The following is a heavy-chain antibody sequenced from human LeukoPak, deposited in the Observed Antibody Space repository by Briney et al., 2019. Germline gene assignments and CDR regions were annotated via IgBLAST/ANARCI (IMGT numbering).Heavy chain of an antibody. V-gene: IGHV4-34*01. CDR2: INHSGST. D-gene: IGHD5-24*01. J-gene: IGHJ4*02. Sequence: PGGSLRLSCAASGFTFSSYAMSWIRQPPGKGLEWIGKINHSGSTNYSPSLKSRVTISIDTSKNQFSLKLNSMTAADTAVYYCARGEGARDGYNYEGPFYFDYWGQGTLVTVSS. CDR3: ARGEGARDGYNYEGPFYFDY. CDR1: GFTFSSYA.